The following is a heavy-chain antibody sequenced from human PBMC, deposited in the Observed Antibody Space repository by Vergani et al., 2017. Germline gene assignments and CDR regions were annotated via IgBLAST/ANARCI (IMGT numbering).Heavy chain of an antibody. V-gene: IGHV3-30*18. CDR1: GFTFSSYG. CDR2: ISYDGSNK. D-gene: IGHD6-13*01. Sequence: QVQLVQSGAEVKKPGSSVKVSCKASGFTFSSYGRHWVRQAPGKGLEWVAVISYDGSNKYYADSVKGRFTISRDNSKNTLYLQMNSLRAEDTAVYYCAKSSSWFSYWGQGTLVTVSS. J-gene: IGHJ4*02. CDR3: AKSSSWFSY.